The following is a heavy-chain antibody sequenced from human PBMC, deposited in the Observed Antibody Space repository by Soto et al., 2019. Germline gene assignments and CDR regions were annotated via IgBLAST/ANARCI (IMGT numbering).Heavy chain of an antibody. CDR2: INAGNGNT. CDR1: GCTFTSYA. J-gene: IGHJ4*02. V-gene: IGHV1-3*01. D-gene: IGHD5-18*01. Sequence: ASVKVSCKASGCTFTSYAMHWVRQAPGQRLEWMGWINAGNGNTKYSQKFQGRVTITRDTSASTAYMELSSLRSEDTAVYYCARDTAIYSYGYGPDFDYWGQGTLVTVSS. CDR3: ARDTAIYSYGYGPDFDY.